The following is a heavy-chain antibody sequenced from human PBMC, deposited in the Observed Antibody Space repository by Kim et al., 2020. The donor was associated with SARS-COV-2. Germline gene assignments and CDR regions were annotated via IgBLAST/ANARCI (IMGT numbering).Heavy chain of an antibody. CDR3: AHARIAVAGIDAFDI. D-gene: IGHD6-19*01. Sequence: SGPTLVNPTQTLTLTCTFSGFSLSTSGVGVGWIRQPPGKALEWLALIYWDDDKRYRPSLKSRLTITKDTSKNQVVLTMTNMDPVDTATYYCAHARIAVAGIDAFDIWGQGTMVTVSS. CDR2: IYWDDDK. J-gene: IGHJ3*02. CDR1: GFSLSTSGVG. V-gene: IGHV2-5*02.